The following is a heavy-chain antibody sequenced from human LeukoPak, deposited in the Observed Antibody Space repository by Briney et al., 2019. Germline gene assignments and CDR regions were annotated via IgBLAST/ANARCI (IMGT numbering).Heavy chain of an antibody. D-gene: IGHD5-24*01. V-gene: IGHV3-49*04. J-gene: IGHJ2*01. CDR1: GFTFGDYA. CDR2: IRSKAYGGTT. Sequence: GGSLRLSCTASGFTFGDYAMSWVRQAPGKGLEWVGLIRSKAYGGTTEYAASVKGRFIISRDDSKSIAYLQMNSLKTEDTAVYYCTRDPEKMATIQSFWYFDLWGRGTLVTVSS. CDR3: TRDPEKMATIQSFWYFDL.